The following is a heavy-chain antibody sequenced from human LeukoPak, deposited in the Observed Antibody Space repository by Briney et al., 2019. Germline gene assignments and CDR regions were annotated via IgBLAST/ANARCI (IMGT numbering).Heavy chain of an antibody. J-gene: IGHJ3*02. CDR2: ISYDGSNK. D-gene: IGHD3-3*01. V-gene: IGHV3-30*14. CDR3: ARGHTYYDPGREAFDI. Sequence: PGGSLRLSCAASGFTFSSYAMHWVRQAPGKGLEWVAVISYDGSNKYYADSVKGRFTISRDNSKNTLYLQMNSLRAEDTAVYYCARGHTYYDPGREAFDIWGQGTMVTVSS. CDR1: GFTFSSYA.